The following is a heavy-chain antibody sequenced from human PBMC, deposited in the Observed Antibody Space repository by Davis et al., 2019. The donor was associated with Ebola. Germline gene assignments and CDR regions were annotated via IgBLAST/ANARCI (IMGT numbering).Heavy chain of an antibody. D-gene: IGHD3-3*01. CDR1: GGTFSSYA. CDR3: AREGRNGITIFGVVTTG. J-gene: IGHJ4*02. Sequence: SCKASGGTFSSYAISWVRQAPGKGLEWLSYITNGGSTNSYADSVKGRFTVSRDNAKNSLFLQMNSLRDEDTAVYYCAREGRNGITIFGVVTTGGGQGTLVTVSS. V-gene: IGHV3-48*02. CDR2: ITNGGSTN.